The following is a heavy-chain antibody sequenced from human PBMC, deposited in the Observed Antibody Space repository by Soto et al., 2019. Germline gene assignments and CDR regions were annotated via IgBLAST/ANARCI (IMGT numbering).Heavy chain of an antibody. D-gene: IGHD5-18*01. CDR3: NSVSSYGYPNYYYYYGMDV. J-gene: IGHJ6*02. Sequence: GGSLRLSCAASGFTFSSYGMHWVRQAPGKGLEWVAVISYDGSNKYYADSVKGRFTISRDNSKNTLYLQMNSLRAGDTAVYYCNSVSSYGYPNYYYYYGMDVWGQGTTVTVSS. CDR2: ISYDGSNK. CDR1: GFTFSSYG. V-gene: IGHV3-30*03.